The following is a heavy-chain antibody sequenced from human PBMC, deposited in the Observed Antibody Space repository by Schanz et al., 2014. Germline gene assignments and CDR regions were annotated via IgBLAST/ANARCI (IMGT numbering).Heavy chain of an antibody. Sequence: VQLVESGGGLVQPGGSLRLSCAASGFVFGDYYMTWIRQAPGKGLEWLSYISDSGTYTNYADSVEGRFTISRDNAKRSLFLQMNSLRVEDTAVYFCVSQTGSPNYWGQGTLXTVSS. CDR3: VSQTGSPNY. V-gene: IGHV3-11*06. J-gene: IGHJ4*02. CDR1: GFVFGDYY. D-gene: IGHD6-13*01. CDR2: ISDSGTYT.